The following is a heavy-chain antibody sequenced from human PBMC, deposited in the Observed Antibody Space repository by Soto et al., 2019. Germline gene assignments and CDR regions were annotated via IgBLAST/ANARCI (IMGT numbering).Heavy chain of an antibody. J-gene: IGHJ4*02. V-gene: IGHV4-39*01. Sequence: SETLSLTCSVSGAPISSNDYFWAWIRQPPGRGLEFIASMHASGGTYHASSLKSRATMSLDTSKDQFSLKLQSVAAADTGTYYCAAIVVGATRHSDVDHWGQGTLVTVSS. D-gene: IGHD2-15*01. CDR2: MHASGGT. CDR3: AAIVVGATRHSDVDH. CDR1: GAPISSNDYF.